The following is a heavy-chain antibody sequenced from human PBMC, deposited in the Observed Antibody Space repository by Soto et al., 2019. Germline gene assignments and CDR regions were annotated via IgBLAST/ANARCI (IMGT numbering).Heavy chain of an antibody. D-gene: IGHD5-12*01. CDR2: ISWDGGST. Sequence: GGSLRLSCAASGFTFDDYTMHWVRQAPVKGLEWVSLISWDGGSTYYADSVKGRFIISRDNSKNSLYLQMNSLRTEDTALSYCETSPRGGSYYSGMDVWDQGTTVTVYS. CDR3: ETSPRGGSYYSGMDV. V-gene: IGHV3-43*01. J-gene: IGHJ6*02. CDR1: GFTFDDYT.